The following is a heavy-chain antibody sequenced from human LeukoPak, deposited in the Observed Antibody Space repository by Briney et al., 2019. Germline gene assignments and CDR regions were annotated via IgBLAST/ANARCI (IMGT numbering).Heavy chain of an antibody. D-gene: IGHD4-17*01. CDR2: INTNTGNP. J-gene: IGHJ3*02. V-gene: IGHV7-4-1*02. CDR1: GYTFTIYA. CDR3: ASPPPYAPTGAFDI. Sequence: GASVKVSCTASGYTFTIYAMNWVRQAPGQGLEWMGWINTNTGNPTYAQGFTGRFVFSLDTSVSTAYLQISSLKAEDTAVYYCASPPPYAPTGAFDIWGQGTMVTVSS.